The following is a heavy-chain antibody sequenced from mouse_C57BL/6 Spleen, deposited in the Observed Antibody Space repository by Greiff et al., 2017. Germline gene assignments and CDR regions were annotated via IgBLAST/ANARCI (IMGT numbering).Heavy chain of an antibody. CDR1: GYAFSSSW. D-gene: IGHD6-5*01. V-gene: IGHV1-82*01. CDR3: ARESPIDHYAMDD. J-gene: IGHJ4*01. Sequence: QVQLQQSGPELVKPGASVKISCKASGYAFSSSWMNWVKQRPGKGLEWIGRIYPGDGDTNYNGKFKGKATLTADKSSSTAYMQLSSLTSEDSAVYFCARESPIDHYAMDDWGQGTSVTVSS. CDR2: IYPGDGDT.